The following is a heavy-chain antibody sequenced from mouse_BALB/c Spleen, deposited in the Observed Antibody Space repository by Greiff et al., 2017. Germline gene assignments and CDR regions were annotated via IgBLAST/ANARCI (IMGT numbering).Heavy chain of an antibody. CDR3: TREVSTMITTKAMDY. Sequence: EVMLVESGGGLVKPGGSLKLSCAASGFTFSSYTMSWVRQTPEKRLEWVATISSGGSYTYYPDSVKGRFTISRDNAENTLYLQMSSLKSEDTAMYYCTREVSTMITTKAMDYWGQGTTVTVSS. D-gene: IGHD2-4*01. CDR1: GFTFSSYT. CDR2: ISSGGSYT. V-gene: IGHV5-6-4*01. J-gene: IGHJ4*01.